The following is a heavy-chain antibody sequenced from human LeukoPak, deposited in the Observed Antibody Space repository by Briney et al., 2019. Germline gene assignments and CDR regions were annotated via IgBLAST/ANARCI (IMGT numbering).Heavy chain of an antibody. CDR2: ISDNGGST. CDR3: AKDWAAAGTGSYYYYYYMDV. CDR1: GFSFTTYA. D-gene: IGHD6-13*01. J-gene: IGHJ6*03. V-gene: IGHV3-64*01. Sequence: GGSLRLSCAASGFSFTTYAMHWVRQAPGKGLEYVSTISDNGGSTFYANSVKGRFTISRDNSKNTLYLQMNSLRAEDTAVYYCAKDWAAAGTGSYYYYYYMDVWGKGTTVTVSS.